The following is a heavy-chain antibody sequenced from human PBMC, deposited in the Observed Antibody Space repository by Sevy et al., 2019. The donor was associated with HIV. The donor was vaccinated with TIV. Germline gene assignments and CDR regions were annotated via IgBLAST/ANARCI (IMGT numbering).Heavy chain of an antibody. CDR2: IKQDGSET. J-gene: IGHJ4*02. D-gene: IGHD4-4*01. Sequence: GGSLRLSCAASGFDFNHHWMSWVRQAPQKGLEWVANIKQDGSETYYVDSLEGRFTISRDNAKNSLSLQINDLRAEDTAVYYCARLPTGLQSFNYLSSPYFDSWGQGTLVTVFS. CDR1: GFDFNHHW. V-gene: IGHV3-7*01. CDR3: ARLPTGLQSFNYLSSPYFDS.